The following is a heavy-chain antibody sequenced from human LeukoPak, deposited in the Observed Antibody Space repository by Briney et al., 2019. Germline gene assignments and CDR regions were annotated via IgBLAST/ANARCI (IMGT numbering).Heavy chain of an antibody. J-gene: IGHJ6*02. CDR2: ISSSSSYI. V-gene: IGHV3-21*01. CDR3: ARDTDGFESGYGYYYYHGMDA. CDR1: GFTFSSYS. Sequence: GGSLRLSCAASGFTFSSYSMNWVRQAPGKGLEWVSSISSSSSYIYYADSVKGRFTISRDNAKNSLYLQMDSLRAEDTAVYYCARDTDGFESGYGYYYYHGMDAWGQGTTVTVSS. D-gene: IGHD3-3*01.